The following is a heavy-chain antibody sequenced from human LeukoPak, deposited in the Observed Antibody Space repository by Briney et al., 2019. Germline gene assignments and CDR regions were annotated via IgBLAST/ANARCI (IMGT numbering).Heavy chain of an antibody. Sequence: GGSLRLSCAASGFTFSSYSMNWVRQAPGKGLEWVSSISSSSSYIYYADSVKGRFTISRNNAKNSLYLQMNGLRAEDTAVYYCARAHGGGSTGGLDYWGQGTLVTVSS. J-gene: IGHJ4*02. V-gene: IGHV3-21*01. CDR3: ARAHGGGSTGGLDY. CDR2: ISSSSSYI. D-gene: IGHD2-15*01. CDR1: GFTFSSYS.